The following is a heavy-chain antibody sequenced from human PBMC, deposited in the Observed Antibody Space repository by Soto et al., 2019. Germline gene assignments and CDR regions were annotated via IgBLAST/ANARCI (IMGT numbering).Heavy chain of an antibody. CDR1: GFTFSSYS. V-gene: IGHV3-21*01. Sequence: PGGSLRLSCAASGFTFSSYSMNWVRQAPGKGLEWVSSISSSSSYIYYADSVKGRFTISRDNAKNSLYLQMNSLRAEDTAVYYCARDSRGSWYYDSSGSDLDYWGQGTLVTVSS. J-gene: IGHJ4*02. CDR3: ARDSRGSWYYDSSGSDLDY. D-gene: IGHD3-22*01. CDR2: ISSSSSYI.